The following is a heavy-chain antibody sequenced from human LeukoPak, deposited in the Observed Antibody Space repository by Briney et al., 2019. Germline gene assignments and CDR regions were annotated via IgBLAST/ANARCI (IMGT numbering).Heavy chain of an antibody. CDR3: ARDRDDYYDSSGYYFFDY. CDR1: GGTFSSYA. Sequence: GASVTVSCTASGGTFSSYAISWVRQAPGQGLEWMGRIIPTLGIANYAQKFQGRVTITADKSTSTAYMELSSLRSEDTAVYYCARDRDDYYDSSGYYFFDYWGQGTLVTVSS. CDR2: IIPTLGIA. D-gene: IGHD3-22*01. V-gene: IGHV1-69*04. J-gene: IGHJ4*02.